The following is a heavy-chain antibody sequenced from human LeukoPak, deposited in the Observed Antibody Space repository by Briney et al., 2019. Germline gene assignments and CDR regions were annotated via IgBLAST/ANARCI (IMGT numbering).Heavy chain of an antibody. V-gene: IGHV1-24*01. D-gene: IGHD3-9*01. CDR2: FDPEDGET. J-gene: IGHJ4*02. CDR1: GYTLTELS. Sequence: ASVKVSCKVSGYTLTELSMHWVRQAPGKGLEWMGGFDPEDGETIYAQKFQGRVTITRDTSASTAYMELSSLRSEDTAVYCCARDHLPYDILTGYYDAFDYWGQGTLVTVSS. CDR3: ARDHLPYDILTGYYDAFDY.